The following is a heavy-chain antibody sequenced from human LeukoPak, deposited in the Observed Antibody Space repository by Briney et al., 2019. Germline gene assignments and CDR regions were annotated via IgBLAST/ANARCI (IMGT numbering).Heavy chain of an antibody. CDR1: GFTFSSYW. CDR2: LKQDGSEK. V-gene: IGHV3-7*04. D-gene: IGHD3-22*01. CDR3: ARGLDDSSGYYFPFDY. J-gene: IGHJ4*02. Sequence: GGSLRLSCAASGFTFSSYWMSWVRQAPRKGLEWVANLKQDGSEKYYVDSVKGRFTISRDNAKNSLYLQMNSLRAEDTAVYYCARGLDDSSGYYFPFDYWGQGTLVTVSS.